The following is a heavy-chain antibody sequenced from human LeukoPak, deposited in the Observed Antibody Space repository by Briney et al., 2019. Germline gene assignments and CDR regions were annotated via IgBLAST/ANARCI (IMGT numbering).Heavy chain of an antibody. J-gene: IGHJ4*02. CDR2: ISWNSGSI. Sequence: GGSLRLSCAASGLTFDDYAMHWVRQAPGKGLEWVSGISWNSGSIGYADSVKGRFSISRDNAKNSLYLQMNSLRAEDTALYYCAKARAYYDSSGYYDEGFDYWGQGTLVTVSS. V-gene: IGHV3-9*01. D-gene: IGHD3-22*01. CDR3: AKARAYYDSSGYYDEGFDY. CDR1: GLTFDDYA.